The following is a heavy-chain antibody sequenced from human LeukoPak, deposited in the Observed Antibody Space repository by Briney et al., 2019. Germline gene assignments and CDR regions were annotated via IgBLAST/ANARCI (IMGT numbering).Heavy chain of an antibody. V-gene: IGHV3-7*01. Sequence: GGSLRLSRAASGFTFSSYWMSWVRQAPGKGLEWVANIKQDGSEKYYVDSVKGRFTISRDNAKNSLYLQMNSLRAEDTAVYYCARGPRWLQFAYMDVWGKGTTVTVSS. D-gene: IGHD5-24*01. J-gene: IGHJ6*03. CDR3: ARGPRWLQFAYMDV. CDR1: GFTFSSYW. CDR2: IKQDGSEK.